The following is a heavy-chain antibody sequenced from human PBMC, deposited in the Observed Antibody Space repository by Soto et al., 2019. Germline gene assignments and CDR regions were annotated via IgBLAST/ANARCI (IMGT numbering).Heavy chain of an antibody. CDR2: IKEDGSEK. CDR3: SRDVVVGAKALNY. CDR1: GFTFSNYW. D-gene: IGHD2-15*01. J-gene: IGHJ4*02. Sequence: GSLRLSCAAPGFTFSNYWMTWVRQAPGKGLEWVANIKEDGSEKHYVDSVKGRFTISRGNAKNSLYLQMNSLRVEDTAVYFCSRDVVVGAKALNYWGQGALVTVSS. V-gene: IGHV3-7*01.